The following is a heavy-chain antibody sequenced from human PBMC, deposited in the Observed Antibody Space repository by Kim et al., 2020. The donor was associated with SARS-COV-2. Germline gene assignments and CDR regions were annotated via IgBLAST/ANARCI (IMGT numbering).Heavy chain of an antibody. Sequence: ASVKVSCKASGYTFTSYAMNWVRQAPGQGLEWMGWINTNTGNPTYAQGFTGRFVFSLDTSVSTAYLQISSLKAEDTAVYYCARAPPVVRYFDSPHWFDPWGQGTLVTVSS. J-gene: IGHJ5*02. CDR2: INTNTGNP. V-gene: IGHV7-4-1*02. CDR3: ARAPPVVRYFDSPHWFDP. D-gene: IGHD3-9*01. CDR1: GYTFTSYA.